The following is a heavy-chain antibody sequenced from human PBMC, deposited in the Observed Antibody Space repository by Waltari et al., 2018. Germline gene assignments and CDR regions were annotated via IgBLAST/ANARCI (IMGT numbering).Heavy chain of an antibody. J-gene: IGHJ4*02. V-gene: IGHV4-38-2*02. CDR2: IYHSGST. CDR3: ASSFFYDSSGLDY. Sequence: QVQLQESGPGLVKPSETLSLTCTVSGYSISSGYYGGWIRQPPGKGLEWIGRIYHSGSTYYNPSLKSRVTISVDTSKNQFSLKLSSVTAADTAVYYCASSFFYDSSGLDYWGQGTLVTVSS. D-gene: IGHD3-22*01. CDR1: GYSISSGYY.